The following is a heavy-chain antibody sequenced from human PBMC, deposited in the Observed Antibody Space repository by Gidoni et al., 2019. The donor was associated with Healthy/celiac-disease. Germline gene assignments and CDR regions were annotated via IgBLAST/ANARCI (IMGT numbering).Heavy chain of an antibody. D-gene: IGHD1-26*01. J-gene: IGHJ6*03. V-gene: IGHV4-4*07. Sequence: QVPLQESGPVLVKPSETLSLTCTVSGRSISSFDWRRIRQPAGKGLEWIGRIYTSWSTNYNPSLKSRVTMSVDPSKNQFSLQLSSVTAADTAVSYCARGSGDYYYYYMGVWGKVTTVTVSS. CDR2: IYTSWST. CDR1: GRSISSFD. CDR3: ARGSGDYYYYYMGV.